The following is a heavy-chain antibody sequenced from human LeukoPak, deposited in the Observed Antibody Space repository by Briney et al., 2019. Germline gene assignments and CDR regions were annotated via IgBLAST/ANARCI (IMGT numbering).Heavy chain of an antibody. CDR2: ISPKRGGT. D-gene: IGHD1-26*01. CDR1: GYTFTSYY. J-gene: IGHJ4*02. CDR3: ARDRLTMGAHLFDY. V-gene: IGHV1-2*02. Sequence: ASVKVSCKASGYTFTSYYIHWVRQAPGQGLEWMGWISPKRGGTNYDQKFQGRVTMTRDTSINTVYMELSRLRSDDTAVYYCARDRLTMGAHLFDYWGQGTLVTVSS.